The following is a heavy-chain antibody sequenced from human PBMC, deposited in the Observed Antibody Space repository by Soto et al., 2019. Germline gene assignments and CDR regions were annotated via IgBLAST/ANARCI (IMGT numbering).Heavy chain of an antibody. CDR3: ARAPRVWFGEYDY. CDR1: GYTFTSYD. D-gene: IGHD3-10*01. CDR2: MNPNSGNT. V-gene: IGHV1-8*01. J-gene: IGHJ4*02. Sequence: QVQLVQSGAEVKKPGASVKVSCKASGYTFTSYDINWVRQATGQGLEWMGWMNPNSGNTGYAQKFQGRVTMTRNTSIRTAYMELSSLRSDDTAVYYCARAPRVWFGEYDYWGQGTLVTVSS.